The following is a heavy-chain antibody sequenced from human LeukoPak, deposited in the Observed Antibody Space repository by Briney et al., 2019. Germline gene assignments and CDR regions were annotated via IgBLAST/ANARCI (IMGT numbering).Heavy chain of an antibody. V-gene: IGHV6-1*01. D-gene: IGHD5-12*01. Sequence: SQTLSLTCAISGCSVSSNSAAWNWIRQSPWRGLEWLGRTYCRSKWYNDYAVSVKSRITIHPDTSKNQYSLQLNSVTPEDTAVYYCARALRPSGYVEGWFDPWGQGTLVTVSS. J-gene: IGHJ5*02. CDR1: GCSVSSNSAA. CDR2: TYCRSKWYN. CDR3: ARALRPSGYVEGWFDP.